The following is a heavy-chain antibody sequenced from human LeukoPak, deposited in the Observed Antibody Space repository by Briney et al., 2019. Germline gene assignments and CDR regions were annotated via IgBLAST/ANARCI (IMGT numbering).Heavy chain of an antibody. D-gene: IGHD3-22*01. CDR2: IYSGGST. CDR3: ARVSGDHYYDSSGYSHFDY. CDR1: GFTVSSNY. Sequence: PGGSLRLSCAASGFTVSSNYMSWVRQAPGKGLEWVSVIYSGGSTYYADSVKGRFTISRDSAKNSLYLQMHSLRAEDTAVYYCARVSGDHYYDSSGYSHFDYWGQGALVTVSS. V-gene: IGHV3-53*01. J-gene: IGHJ4*02.